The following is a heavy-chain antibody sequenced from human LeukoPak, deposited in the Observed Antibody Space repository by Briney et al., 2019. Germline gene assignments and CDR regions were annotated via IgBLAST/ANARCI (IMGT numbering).Heavy chain of an antibody. CDR2: ISSSSSYI. Sequence: GGSLRLSCEASGFTFSSYWMTWVRQAPGEGLEWVSSISSSSSYIYYADSVKGRFTISRDNAKNSLYPQMNSLRAEDTAVYYCAREVVAVAGNWFDPWGQGTLVTVSS. CDR3: AREVVAVAGNWFDP. V-gene: IGHV3-21*01. D-gene: IGHD6-19*01. J-gene: IGHJ5*02. CDR1: GFTFSSYW.